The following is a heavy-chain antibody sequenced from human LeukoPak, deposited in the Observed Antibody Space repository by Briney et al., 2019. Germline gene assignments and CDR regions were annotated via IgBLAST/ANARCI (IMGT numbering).Heavy chain of an antibody. CDR1: GYTFTSYD. CDR2: MNPNSGNT. J-gene: IGHJ4*02. CDR3: AREYRHQPD. D-gene: IGHD5-12*01. Sequence: ASVKVSCKASGYTFTSYDINWLRQASGQGLEWMGWMNPNSGNTGYAQKFQGRFTMTWDASITTAYMELSSLRSEDTAVYYCAREYRHQPDWGQGTLVTVSS. V-gene: IGHV1-8*01.